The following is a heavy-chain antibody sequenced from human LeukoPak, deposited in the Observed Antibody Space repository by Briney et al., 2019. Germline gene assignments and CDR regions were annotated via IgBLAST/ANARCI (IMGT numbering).Heavy chain of an antibody. Sequence: PSETLSLTCTVCGGSISRYYWSWIRQPPGKGLEWIGYMYYSGSTNYNPSLKRRVTISVDTSKNQFSLKLSSVTAADTAVYYCARGWVEMATINAYYFDYWGQGTLVTVSS. CDR3: ARGWVEMATINAYYFDY. J-gene: IGHJ4*02. V-gene: IGHV4-59*01. D-gene: IGHD5-24*01. CDR2: MYYSGST. CDR1: GGSISRYY.